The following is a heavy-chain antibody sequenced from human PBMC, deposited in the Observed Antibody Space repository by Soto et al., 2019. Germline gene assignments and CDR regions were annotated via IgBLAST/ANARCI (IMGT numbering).Heavy chain of an antibody. D-gene: IGHD2-2*01. V-gene: IGHV4-4*02. CDR1: GGSISSSNW. Sequence: QVQLQESGPGLVKPSGTLSLTCAVSGGSISSSNWWSWVRQPPGKGLEWIGEIYHSGSTNYNPSLKSRVTISVDKSKNQFSLKLSSVTAADTAVYYCARRAVVSCSSTSCSFDYWGQGTLVTVSS. CDR3: ARRAVVSCSSTSCSFDY. J-gene: IGHJ4*02. CDR2: IYHSGST.